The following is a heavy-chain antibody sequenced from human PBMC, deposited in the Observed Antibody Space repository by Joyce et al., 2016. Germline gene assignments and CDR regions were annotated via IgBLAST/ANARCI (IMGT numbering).Heavy chain of an antibody. J-gene: IGHJ6*02. CDR2: ISPFVGAA. V-gene: IGHV1-69*12. Sequence: QVLLVQSGATVKRPGSSLRVSCKSSGGALSNFTVNWVRQAPGQRLEWMGGISPFVGAAKYAEHFQGRVTLTADLSTRTAYMELSSLTSADTAVYYCARGGTSSDHYFFYTLDVWGPGTTVIVSS. CDR1: GGALSNFT. CDR3: ARGGTSSDHYFFYTLDV. D-gene: IGHD1-14*01.